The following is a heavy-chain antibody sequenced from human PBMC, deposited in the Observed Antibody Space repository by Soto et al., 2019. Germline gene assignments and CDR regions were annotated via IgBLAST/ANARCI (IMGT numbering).Heavy chain of an antibody. V-gene: IGHV3-9*01. Sequence: VQLAESGGGLVKSGGSLTLSCSTSGFFFTDYFMSWIRQAPGKGLEWVSGISWNSDSIGYVDSVQGRFTISRDNAKNSLYLQLNSLRPEDTALYYCAKGQYPLGYLDYWGQGTLVTVSS. CDR2: ISWNSDSI. J-gene: IGHJ4*02. CDR3: AKGQYPLGYLDY. D-gene: IGHD2-2*01. CDR1: GFFFTDYF.